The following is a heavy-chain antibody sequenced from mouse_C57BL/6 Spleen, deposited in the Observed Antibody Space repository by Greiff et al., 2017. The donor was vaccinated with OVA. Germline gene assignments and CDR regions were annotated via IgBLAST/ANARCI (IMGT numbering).Heavy chain of an antibody. CDR3: ARHEESDGYSLYFDY. D-gene: IGHD2-3*01. CDR1: GYTFTEYT. CDR2: FYPGSGSI. Sequence: VQLQQSGAELVKPGASVKLSCTASGYTFTEYTIHWVKQRSGQGLEWIGWFYPGSGSIKYTAKFKDKATLTADKSSSTVYMELSSMTSEDSAVYFCARHEESDGYSLYFDYWGQGTTLTVSS. V-gene: IGHV1-62-2*01. J-gene: IGHJ2*01.